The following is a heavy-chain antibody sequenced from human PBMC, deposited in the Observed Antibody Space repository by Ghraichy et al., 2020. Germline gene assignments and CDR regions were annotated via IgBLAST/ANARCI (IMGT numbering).Heavy chain of an antibody. Sequence: SETLSLTCTVSGGSISSGGYYWSWIRQHPGKGLEWIGYIYYSGSTYYNPSLKSRVTISVDTSKNQFSLKLSSVTAADTAVYYCARDGYYDSSGYSTVGLLYWGQGTLVTVSS. CDR2: IYYSGST. J-gene: IGHJ4*02. CDR3: ARDGYYDSSGYSTVGLLY. CDR1: GGSISSGGYY. V-gene: IGHV4-31*03. D-gene: IGHD3-22*01.